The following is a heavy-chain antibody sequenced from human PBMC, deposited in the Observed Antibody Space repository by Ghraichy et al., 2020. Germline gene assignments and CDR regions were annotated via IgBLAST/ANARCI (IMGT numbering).Heavy chain of an antibody. Sequence: GGSLRLSCAASGFTFSSYAMSWVRQAPGKGLEWVSAISGSGGSTYYADSVKGRFTISRDNSKNTLYLQMNSLRAEDTAVYYCAKGDEQEVYYYYGMDVWGQGTTVTVSS. J-gene: IGHJ6*02. V-gene: IGHV3-23*01. D-gene: IGHD6-13*01. CDR2: ISGSGGST. CDR1: GFTFSSYA. CDR3: AKGDEQEVYYYYGMDV.